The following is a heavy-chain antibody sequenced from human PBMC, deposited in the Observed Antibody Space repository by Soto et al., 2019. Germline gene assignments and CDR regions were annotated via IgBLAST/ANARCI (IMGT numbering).Heavy chain of an antibody. J-gene: IGHJ4*02. CDR1: GFTFDDYA. Sequence: EVQLVESGGGLVQPGRSLRLSCAASGFTFDDYAMHWVRQAPGKGLEWVSGISWNSGSIGYADSVKGRFTISRDNAKKSLYLQMNSLRAEDTALYYCARGSWNDKYYFDYWGQGTLVTVSS. CDR2: ISWNSGSI. V-gene: IGHV3-9*01. CDR3: ARGSWNDKYYFDY. D-gene: IGHD1-1*01.